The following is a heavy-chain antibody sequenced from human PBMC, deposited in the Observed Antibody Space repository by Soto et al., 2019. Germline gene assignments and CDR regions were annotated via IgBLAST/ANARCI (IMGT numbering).Heavy chain of an antibody. J-gene: IGHJ5*02. CDR1: GFTFSSYS. D-gene: IGHD2-21*01. Sequence: PGGSLRLSCAASGFTFSSYSMNCVRQAPGKGLEWVSSISSSSSYIYYADSVKGRFTISRDNAKNSLYLQMNSLRAEDTAVYYFARGGDFKTGSNWFAPWGQSTRVTVS. CDR3: ARGGDFKTGSNWFAP. V-gene: IGHV3-21*01. CDR2: ISSSSSYI.